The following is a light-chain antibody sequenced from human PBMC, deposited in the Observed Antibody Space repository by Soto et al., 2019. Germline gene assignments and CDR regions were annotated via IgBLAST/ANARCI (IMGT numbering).Light chain of an antibody. CDR2: GAS. J-gene: IGKJ4*01. CDR1: QSVSSSY. Sequence: EIVLTQYPGTMSLSPGERATLSCRASQSVSSSYLAWYQQKPGQAPRLLIYGASSRATGIPDRFSGSGSGTDFTLTISRLEPEDFAVYYCQQYGSPLTFGGGTKVEIK. CDR3: QQYGSPLT. V-gene: IGKV3-20*01.